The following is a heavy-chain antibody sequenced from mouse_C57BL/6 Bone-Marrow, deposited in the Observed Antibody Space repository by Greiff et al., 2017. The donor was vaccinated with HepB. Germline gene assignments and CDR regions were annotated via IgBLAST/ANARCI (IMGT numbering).Heavy chain of an antibody. J-gene: IGHJ2*01. CDR1: GYTFTSYG. Sequence: QVQLKQSGAELARPGASVKLSCKASGYTFTSYGISWVKQRTGQGLEWIGEIYPRSGNTYYNEKFKGKATLTADKSSSTAYMELRSLTSEDSAVYFCASRRCFFDYWGQGTPLTVSS. CDR3: ASRRCFFDY. CDR2: IYPRSGNT. V-gene: IGHV1-81*01.